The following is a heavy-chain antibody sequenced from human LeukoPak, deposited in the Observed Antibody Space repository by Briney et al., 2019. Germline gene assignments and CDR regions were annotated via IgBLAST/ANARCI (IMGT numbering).Heavy chain of an antibody. Sequence: GGSLRLSCAASGFTFSSYAMHWVRQAPGKGLEWVAVISYDGSNKYYADSVKGRFTISRDNSKNTLYLQMNSLRAEDTAVYYCARDRYYDSSGYYPYFDYWGQGTLVTVSS. J-gene: IGHJ4*02. CDR1: GFTFSSYA. CDR3: ARDRYYDSSGYYPYFDY. CDR2: ISYDGSNK. D-gene: IGHD3-22*01. V-gene: IGHV3-30*04.